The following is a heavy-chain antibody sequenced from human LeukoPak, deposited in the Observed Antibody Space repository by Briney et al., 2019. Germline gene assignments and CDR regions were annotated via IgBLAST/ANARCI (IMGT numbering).Heavy chain of an antibody. J-gene: IGHJ5*01. V-gene: IGHV3-23*01. CDR1: GFTISSDA. Sequence: GGSLRLSCVASGFTISSDAMTWVRQAPGKGLEWVSASSGPNTVYADSVRGRFTISRDDSKNTLYLQMNSLRDEDTAVYYCAKRRSRNTSPFDSWGQGTLVTVSP. D-gene: IGHD1-1*01. CDR3: AKRRSRNTSPFDS. CDR2: SSGPNT.